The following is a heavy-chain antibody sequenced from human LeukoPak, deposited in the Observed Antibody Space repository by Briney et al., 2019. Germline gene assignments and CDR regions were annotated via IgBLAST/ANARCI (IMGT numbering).Heavy chain of an antibody. CDR3: AKGSSGWYFSFYYYYMDV. CDR2: ISGSGDIT. CDR1: GFTFSSYA. J-gene: IGHJ6*03. D-gene: IGHD6-19*01. V-gene: IGHV3-23*01. Sequence: GGSLRLSCAASGFTFSSYAMSWVRQAPGKGLEWVSGISGSGDITYYADSVKGRLTISRDNSKNTLYLQMNSLRAEDTAVYYCAKGSSGWYFSFYYYYMDVWGKGTTVTVSS.